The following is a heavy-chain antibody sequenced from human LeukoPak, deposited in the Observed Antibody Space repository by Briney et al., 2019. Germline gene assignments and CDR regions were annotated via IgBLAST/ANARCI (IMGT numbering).Heavy chain of an antibody. Sequence: ASVTVSFKASGYTFTGYYMHWVRQAPGQGLEWMGWINPNSGGTNYAQKFQGWVTMTRDTSISTAYMELSRLRSDDTAVCYCARDPGGSSYDYFDYWGQGTLVTVSS. CDR3: ARDPGGSSYDYFDY. CDR1: GYTFTGYY. D-gene: IGHD5-18*01. V-gene: IGHV1-2*04. J-gene: IGHJ4*02. CDR2: INPNSGGT.